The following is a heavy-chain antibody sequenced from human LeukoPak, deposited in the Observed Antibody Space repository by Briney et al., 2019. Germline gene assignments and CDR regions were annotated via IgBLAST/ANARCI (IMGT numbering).Heavy chain of an antibody. CDR1: GSTFTDYY. D-gene: IGHD2-8*01. CDR2: LNPNSGGT. V-gene: IGHV1-2*02. J-gene: IGHJ4*02. Sequence: ASVKVSCKASGSTFTDYYMEWVRQAPGQGMGWMGWLNPNSGGTNYAEKFQGRVTMTRDTSISTAYMELSRLRSDDTAVYYCARVRSYCTNGVCYWDLDYWGQGTLVTVSS. CDR3: ARVRSYCTNGVCYWDLDY.